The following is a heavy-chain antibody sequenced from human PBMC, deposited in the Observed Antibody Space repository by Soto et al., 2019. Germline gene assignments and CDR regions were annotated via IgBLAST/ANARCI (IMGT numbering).Heavy chain of an antibody. J-gene: IGHJ4*02. V-gene: IGHV3-23*01. D-gene: IGHD6-19*01. CDR2: ISGGGVST. CDR3: AKGPYSSGWYYFDY. CDR1: GFSFINYA. Sequence: GGSLRLSCAASGFSFINYAMNWVRQAPGKGLEWVSGISGGGVSTYYADSVKGRFTISRDNSKNTLYLQMDSLRAEDTAVYYCAKGPYSSGWYYFDYWGQGSLVTVSS.